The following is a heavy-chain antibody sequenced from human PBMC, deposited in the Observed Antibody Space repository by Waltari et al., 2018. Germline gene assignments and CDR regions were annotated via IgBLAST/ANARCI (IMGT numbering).Heavy chain of an antibody. V-gene: IGHV4-4*07. CDR2: MYTSGSS. Sequence: QVQLQESGPGLVKPSETLSLTCTVSGGSIIAYYWRWIRQPAGKGLAWIGRMYTSGSSTDNPSLRSRVTMSVDTSKNQFSLKLSSVTAADTAVYYCATRDSDGFDYWGQGILVTVSS. J-gene: IGHJ4*02. D-gene: IGHD2-15*01. CDR3: ATRDSDGFDY. CDR1: GGSIIAYY.